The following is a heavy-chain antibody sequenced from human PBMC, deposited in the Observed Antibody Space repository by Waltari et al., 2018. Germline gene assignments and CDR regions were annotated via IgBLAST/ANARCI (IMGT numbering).Heavy chain of an antibody. CDR3: ASFFLAVAGDY. J-gene: IGHJ4*02. CDR1: GYSISSGYY. CDR2: IYHSGST. Sequence: QVQLQESGPGLVKPSETLSLTCAVSGYSISSGYYWGWIRQPPGKGLEWIGSIYHSGSTYYNPSLKSRVTISVDTSKNQFSLKLSSVTAADTVVYYCASFFLAVAGDYWGQGTLVTVSS. D-gene: IGHD6-19*01. V-gene: IGHV4-38-2*01.